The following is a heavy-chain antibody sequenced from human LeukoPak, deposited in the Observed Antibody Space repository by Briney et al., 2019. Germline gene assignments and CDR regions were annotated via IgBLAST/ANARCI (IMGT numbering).Heavy chain of an antibody. CDR3: ARNDFWSGYYDH. Sequence: SETLSLTCAVYGGSFSGYYWSWIRQPPGKGLEWIGEINHSGSTNYNPSLKSRVTISVDTSKNQFSLKLSSVTAADTAVYYCARNDFWSGYYDHWGQGTLVTVSS. CDR2: INHSGST. D-gene: IGHD3-3*01. J-gene: IGHJ5*02. CDR1: GGSFSGYY. V-gene: IGHV4-34*01.